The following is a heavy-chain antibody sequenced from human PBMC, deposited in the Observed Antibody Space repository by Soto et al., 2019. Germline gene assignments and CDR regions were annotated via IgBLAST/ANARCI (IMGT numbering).Heavy chain of an antibody. J-gene: IGHJ6*01. D-gene: IGHD3-16*01. V-gene: IGHV3-53*01. CDR3: ATWNLTEHAYDV. CDR2: LYDVDGT. Sequence: VGXLRLYCAASGFTFSGKKYLAWVRHGPGKGLEWVSALYDVDGTFYADSVKGRFTTSGDSSRTIVYLQMNSLRPDDTAVYYCATWNLTEHAYDVWGQGTAVTVSS. CDR1: GFTFSGKKY.